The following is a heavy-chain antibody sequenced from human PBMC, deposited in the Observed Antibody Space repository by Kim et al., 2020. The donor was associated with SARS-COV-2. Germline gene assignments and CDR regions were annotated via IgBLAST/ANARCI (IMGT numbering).Heavy chain of an antibody. Sequence: GGSLRRSCAAASGFSFDDYGMSWVRQAPGKGLEWVSGIKWNGGSTGYADSVKCRFTISRDNAKKSLYLQMNSVRAEETAFYHCARGFYQGPFDYLGQGILVTVSS. CDR2: IKWNGGST. CDR3: ARGFYQGPFDY. J-gene: IGHJ4*02. CDR1: GFSFDDYG. V-gene: IGHV3-20*01.